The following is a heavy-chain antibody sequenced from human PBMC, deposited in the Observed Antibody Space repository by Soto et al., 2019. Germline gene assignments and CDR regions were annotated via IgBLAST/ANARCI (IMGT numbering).Heavy chain of an antibody. Sequence: PGGSLRLSCAASGFTFSSYAMSWVRQAPGKGLEWVSAIRGSGGSTYYADSVKGRFTISRDNSKNTLYLQMNSLRAEDTAVYYCAKGHTHYYGSSYYFDYWGQGTLVTVSS. J-gene: IGHJ4*02. CDR2: IRGSGGST. V-gene: IGHV3-23*01. CDR3: AKGHTHYYGSSYYFDY. D-gene: IGHD3-10*01. CDR1: GFTFSSYA.